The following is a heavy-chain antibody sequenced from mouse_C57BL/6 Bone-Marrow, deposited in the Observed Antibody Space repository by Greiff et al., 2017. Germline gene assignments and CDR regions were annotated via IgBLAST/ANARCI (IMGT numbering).Heavy chain of an antibody. V-gene: IGHV1-54*01. CDR2: INPGSGGT. J-gene: IGHJ1*03. CDR1: GYAFTNYL. Sequence: QVQLQQSGAELVRPGTSVKVSCKASGYAFTNYLIEWVKQRPGQGLEWIGVINPGSGGTNYNEKFKGKATLTVDKSSSTAYMQLSSLTSEDSAVYFCARGELRGGYWYFDVWGTGTTVTVAS. CDR3: ARGELRGGYWYFDV. D-gene: IGHD2-4*01.